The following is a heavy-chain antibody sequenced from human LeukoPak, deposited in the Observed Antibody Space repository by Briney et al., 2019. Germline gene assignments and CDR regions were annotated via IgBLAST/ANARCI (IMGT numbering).Heavy chain of an antibody. CDR3: ARERGPYCGGDCYSGFDY. D-gene: IGHD2-21*02. CDR1: GYSFTTYW. CDR2: IYPGDSDT. Sequence: KPGESLKISCKGSGYSFTTYWIGWVRQMPGKGLEWMGIIYPGDSDTRYSPSFQGQVTISADKSISTAYLQWSSLKASDTAMYYRARERGPYCGGDCYSGFDYWGQGTLVTVSS. V-gene: IGHV5-51*03. J-gene: IGHJ4*02.